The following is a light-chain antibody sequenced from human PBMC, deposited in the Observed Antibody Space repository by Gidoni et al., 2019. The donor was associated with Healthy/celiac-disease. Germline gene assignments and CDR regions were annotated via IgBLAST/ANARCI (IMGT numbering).Light chain of an antibody. V-gene: IGKV6-21*01. CDR3: HQSSSLPWT. CDR2: YAS. Sequence: EIVPTQSPDFQSVTPKEKVTITCRASQSIGSNLHWYQQKPDQSPKLLIKYASKSFTGVPSRFSGSGSGTDFTLTISSLEAEDAATYYCHQSSSLPWTFGQGTKVEIK. CDR1: QSIGSN. J-gene: IGKJ1*01.